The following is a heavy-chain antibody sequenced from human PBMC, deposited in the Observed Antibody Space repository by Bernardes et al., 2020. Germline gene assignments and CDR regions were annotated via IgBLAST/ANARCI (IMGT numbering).Heavy chain of an antibody. CDR1: GFTVSSNY. CDR2: IYASVQT. J-gene: IGHJ4*02. D-gene: IGHD2-15*01. Sequence: GGSLRLSCAASGFTVSSNYMSWVRQAPGKGLQWVSVIYASVQTYYADSVKGRFTIARDNSKNTVYLQMDSLRAEDTAVYFCARSVCSGGSCGYSLHYSFDDWGQGTLVTVSS. V-gene: IGHV3-53*01. CDR3: ARSVCSGGSCGYSLHYSFDD.